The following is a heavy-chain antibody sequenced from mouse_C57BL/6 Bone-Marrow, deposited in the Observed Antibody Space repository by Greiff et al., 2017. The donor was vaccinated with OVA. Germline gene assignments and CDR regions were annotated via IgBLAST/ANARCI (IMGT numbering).Heavy chain of an antibody. Sequence: QVQLQQSGAELARPGASVKLSCKASGYTFTSYGISWVKQRTGQGLEWIGEIYPRSGNTYYNEKFKGKATLTADKSSSTAYMELRSLTSEDSAVYFCARGGYSNYVLDDWGQGTTLTVSS. D-gene: IGHD2-5*01. CDR2: IYPRSGNT. CDR3: ARGGYSNYVLDD. CDR1: GYTFTSYG. J-gene: IGHJ2*01. V-gene: IGHV1-81*01.